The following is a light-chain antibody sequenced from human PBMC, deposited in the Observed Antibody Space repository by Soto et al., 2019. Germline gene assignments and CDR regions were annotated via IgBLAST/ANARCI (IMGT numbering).Light chain of an antibody. CDR1: QGISSY. CDR2: AAS. V-gene: IGKV1-8*01. CDR3: QQYYSYPQT. J-gene: IGKJ1*01. Sequence: AIRMTQSPSSLSASTGDRVTITCRASQGISSYLAWYQQKPGKAPKLLIYAASTLQSGVPSRFSGSGSGTEFTLTISCLQPEDFATYYYQQYYSYPQTFGQGTKVEIK.